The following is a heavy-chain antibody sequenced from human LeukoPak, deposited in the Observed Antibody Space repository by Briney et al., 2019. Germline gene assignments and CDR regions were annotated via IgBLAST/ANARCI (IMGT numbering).Heavy chain of an antibody. J-gene: IGHJ5*02. Sequence: SETLSLTCTVSGGSISSSSYYWGWIRQPPGKGLEWIGSIYYSGSTYYNPSLKSRVTISVDTSKNQFSLKLSSVTAADTAVYYCARAPIYFTMVRGVIQKNNWFDPWGQGTLVTVSS. CDR3: ARAPIYFTMVRGVIQKNNWFDP. V-gene: IGHV4-39*07. CDR2: IYYSGST. D-gene: IGHD3-10*01. CDR1: GGSISSSSYY.